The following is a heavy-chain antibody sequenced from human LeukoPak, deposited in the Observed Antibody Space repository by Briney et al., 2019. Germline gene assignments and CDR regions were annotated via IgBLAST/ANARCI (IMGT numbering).Heavy chain of an antibody. CDR1: GNTFIGYY. D-gene: IGHD1-1*01. CDR3: AREGQLERRRDLDY. Sequence: ASVKVSCMASGNTFIGYYLHWVRQAPGPGLQWMGWIYPNSGGTYYAHNFQGRVPMTRDTSISTVYMELSSLRSDDTAVYYCAREGQLERRRDLDYWGQGTLVTVSS. J-gene: IGHJ4*02. V-gene: IGHV1-2*02. CDR2: IYPNSGGT.